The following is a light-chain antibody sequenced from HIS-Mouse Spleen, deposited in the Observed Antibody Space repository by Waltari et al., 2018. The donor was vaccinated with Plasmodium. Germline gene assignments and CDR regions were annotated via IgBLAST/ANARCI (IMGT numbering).Light chain of an antibody. CDR3: QQYGSSPYT. J-gene: IGKJ2*01. CDR2: GAS. V-gene: IGKV3-20*01. CDR1: QSVSSSY. Sequence: EIVLTQSPGTLSLSPGERATLSCRASQSVSSSYLACYQKKPGQAPRLLIYGASSRATGIPDRFSGSGSGTDFTLTISRLEPEDFAVYYCQQYGSSPYTFGQGTKLEIK.